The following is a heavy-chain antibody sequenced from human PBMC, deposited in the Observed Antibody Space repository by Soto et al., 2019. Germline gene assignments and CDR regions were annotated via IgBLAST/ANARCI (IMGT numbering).Heavy chain of an antibody. CDR2: MNPNSGNT. CDR1: GYTFTSYD. CDR3: AREKWLVGYYYYYGMDV. D-gene: IGHD6-19*01. Sequence: ASVKVSCKDSGYTFTSYDINWVRQATGQGLEWMGWMNPNSGNTGYAQKFQGRVTMTRNTSISTAYMELSSLRSEDTAVYYCAREKWLVGYYYYYGMDVWGPRDHGHRLL. V-gene: IGHV1-8*01. J-gene: IGHJ6*01.